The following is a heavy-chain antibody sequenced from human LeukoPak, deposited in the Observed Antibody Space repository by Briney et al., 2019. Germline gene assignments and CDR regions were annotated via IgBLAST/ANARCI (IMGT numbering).Heavy chain of an antibody. CDR2: INTNTGNP. CDR1: GYTFTSYA. V-gene: IGHV7-4-1*02. D-gene: IGHD5-12*01. J-gene: IGHJ6*02. CDR3: ARDIVATIELLYYYNGMDV. Sequence: ASVKVSCKASGYTFTSYAMNWVRQAPGQGLEWMGWINTNTGNPTYAQGFTGRFVFSLDTSVSTAYLQISSLKAEDTAVYYCARDIVATIELLYYYNGMDVWGQGTTVTVSS.